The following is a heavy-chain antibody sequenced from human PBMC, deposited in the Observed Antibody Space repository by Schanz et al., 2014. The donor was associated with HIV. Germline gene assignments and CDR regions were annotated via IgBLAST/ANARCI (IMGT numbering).Heavy chain of an antibody. CDR2: INPSGGST. V-gene: IGHV1-46*01. Sequence: QVQLVQSGDEVKKPGASVKVSCKASGYTFTSYYMHWVRQAPGQGLEWMGIINPSGGSTSYAQKVQGRVTMTTDTSTTTAYMELRSLRSDDTAVYYCARGARYGMDVWGQGTTVTVSS. CDR1: GYTFTSYY. CDR3: ARGARYGMDV. J-gene: IGHJ6*02.